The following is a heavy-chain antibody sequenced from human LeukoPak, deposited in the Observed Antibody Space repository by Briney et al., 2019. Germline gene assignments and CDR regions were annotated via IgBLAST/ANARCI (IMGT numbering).Heavy chain of an antibody. CDR2: IYYSGST. CDR3: ARGWNNSAWFHFDY. J-gene: IGHJ4*02. V-gene: IGHV4-39*07. CDR1: GGSISDTNYF. D-gene: IGHD6-19*01. Sequence: SETLSLTCLVSGGSISDTNYFWGWTRQPPGKGLEWIGNIYYSGSTRYNPSLSSRLTISVDTSKNQFSLRLSSVTAAGTAVYYCARGWNNSAWFHFDYWGQGTLVTVSS.